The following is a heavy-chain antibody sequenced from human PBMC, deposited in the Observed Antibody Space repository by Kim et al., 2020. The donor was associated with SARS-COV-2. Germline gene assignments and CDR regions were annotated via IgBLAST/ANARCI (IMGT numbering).Heavy chain of an antibody. CDR2: IKEDGSET. V-gene: IGHV3-7*01. CDR3: ARRGTYLIDY. Sequence: GGSLRLSCAASGFTFSYYWMSWVRQAPGKGLEWVANIKEDGSETYYVASVRGRFTISRDNAKNSLYLQMNSLRSEDTAVYYCARRGTYLIDYWGQGTLVTVSS. CDR1: GFTFSYYW. J-gene: IGHJ4*02.